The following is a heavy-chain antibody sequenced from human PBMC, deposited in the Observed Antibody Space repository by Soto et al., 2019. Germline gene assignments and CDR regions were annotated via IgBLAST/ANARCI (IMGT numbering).Heavy chain of an antibody. J-gene: IGHJ1*01. CDR2: ISSSGSTI. D-gene: IGHD1-26*01. Sequence: GGSLRLSCAASGFTFSSYEMNWVRQAPGKGLEWVSYISSSGSTIYYADSVKGRFTISRDNAKNSLYLQMNSLRAEDTAVYYCARDRDSGSYYEYFQHWGQGTLVTVSS. CDR3: ARDRDSGSYYEYFQH. CDR1: GFTFSSYE. V-gene: IGHV3-48*03.